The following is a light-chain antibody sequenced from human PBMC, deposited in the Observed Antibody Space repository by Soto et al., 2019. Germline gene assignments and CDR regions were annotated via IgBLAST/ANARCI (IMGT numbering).Light chain of an antibody. CDR3: QQYGSSSWT. J-gene: IGKJ1*01. V-gene: IGKV3-20*01. Sequence: EIVLTQSPGTLSLSPGERATLSCRASQSVSSSYLAWYQQKPGQAPRLLIYGTSSRATAIPDRFSGSGSWTDLTLTISRLEPADFAVYYCQQYGSSSWTFGQGTKVEIK. CDR1: QSVSSSY. CDR2: GTS.